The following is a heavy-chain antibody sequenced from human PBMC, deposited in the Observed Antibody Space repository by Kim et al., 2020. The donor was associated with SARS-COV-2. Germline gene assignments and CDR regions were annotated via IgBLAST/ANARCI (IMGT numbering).Heavy chain of an antibody. CDR2: FDPEDGET. D-gene: IGHD3-3*01. CDR3: ATSITIFGGFDP. CDR1: GHTLTELS. V-gene: IGHV1-24*01. Sequence: ASVKVSCKVSGHTLTELSMHWVRQAPGKGLEWMGGFDPEDGETIYAQKFQGRVTMTEDTSTDTAYMELSSLRSEDTAVYYCATSITIFGGFDPWGQGTLVTVSS. J-gene: IGHJ5*02.